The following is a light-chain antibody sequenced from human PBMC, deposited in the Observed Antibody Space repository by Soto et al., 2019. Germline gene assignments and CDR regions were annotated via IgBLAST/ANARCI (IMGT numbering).Light chain of an antibody. V-gene: IGLV2-8*01. CDR3: SSYAGSNKVV. Sequence: QSVLTQPPSASGSPGQSVTISCTGTSSDVGGYNYVSWYQQHPGKAPKLMIYEVSKRPSGVPDRFSGSESGNTASLSVSGVQAEDEADYYCSSYAGSNKVVFGGGTKLTVL. CDR1: SSDVGGYNY. CDR2: EVS. J-gene: IGLJ2*01.